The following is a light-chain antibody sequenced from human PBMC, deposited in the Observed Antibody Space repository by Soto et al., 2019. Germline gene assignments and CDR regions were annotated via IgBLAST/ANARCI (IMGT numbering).Light chain of an antibody. CDR3: SSYTGSATLVV. Sequence: QSALTQPASESGSPGQWITISCTGTSSDVGGNKDVSWYQQHPGKAPKLITYDDSNRPSGVSNRFSGSKSGNPASLTISGLQAEDEADYYCSSYTGSATLVVFGGGTKVTVL. V-gene: IGLV2-14*01. CDR2: DDS. CDR1: SSDVGGNKD. J-gene: IGLJ2*01.